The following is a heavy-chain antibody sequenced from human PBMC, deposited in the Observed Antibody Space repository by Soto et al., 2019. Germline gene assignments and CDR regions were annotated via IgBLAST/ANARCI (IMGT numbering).Heavy chain of an antibody. CDR3: ARDHPPGPSYSSSWYGNWFDP. V-gene: IGHV4-59*01. CDR1: GGSISSYY. CDR2: IYYSGST. Sequence: ASETLSLTCTVSGGSISSYYWSWIRQPPGKGLEWIGYIYYSGSTNYNPSLKSRVTISVDTSKNQFSLKLSSVTAADTAVYYCARDHPPGPSYSSSWYGNWFDPWGQGTLVTVSS. D-gene: IGHD6-13*01. J-gene: IGHJ5*02.